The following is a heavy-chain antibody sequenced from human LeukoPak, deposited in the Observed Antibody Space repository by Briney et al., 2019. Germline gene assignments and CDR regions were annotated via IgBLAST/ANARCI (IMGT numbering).Heavy chain of an antibody. CDR3: ARANVDTAMAYYFDY. CDR1: GGTFSSQT. D-gene: IGHD5-18*01. V-gene: IGHV1-69*15. J-gene: IGHJ4*02. CDR2: IIPVFGTA. Sequence: GSSVKVSCKASGGTFSSQTINWVRQAPGGGLEWMGRIIPVFGTANYAQKFQGRVTITADESTSTAYMELSSLRSEDTAVYYCARANVDTAMAYYFDYWGQGTLVTVSS.